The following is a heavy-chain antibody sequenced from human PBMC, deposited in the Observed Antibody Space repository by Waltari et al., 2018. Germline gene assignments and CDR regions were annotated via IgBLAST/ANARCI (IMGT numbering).Heavy chain of an antibody. CDR3: ARDEYSYSY. CDR2: IADSNAM. CDR1: GFTVSDYY. J-gene: IGHJ4*02. D-gene: IGHD5-18*01. Sequence: QVQLVESGGGLVGPGGSLRLSCAASGFTVSDYYVTWIRQAQGKGLEWVAYIADSNAMYYADSVKGRFTMSRDNAKNSLHLQMDSLRAEDAGVYYCARDEYSYSYWGQGTLVTVSS. V-gene: IGHV3-11*01.